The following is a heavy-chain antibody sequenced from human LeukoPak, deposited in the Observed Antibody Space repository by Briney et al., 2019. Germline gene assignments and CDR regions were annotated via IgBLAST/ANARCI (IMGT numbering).Heavy chain of an antibody. CDR2: ISGSGGST. D-gene: IGHD2-15*01. Sequence: GGSLRLSCAASGFTFSSYAMSWVRQAAGKGLEWVSAISGSGGSTYYADSVRGRFTISRDNSKNTLYLQMNSLRAEDTAVYYGATGYCSGGSCYSLVYWGQGTLVTVSS. CDR1: GFTFSSYA. CDR3: ATGYCSGGSCYSLVY. J-gene: IGHJ4*02. V-gene: IGHV3-23*01.